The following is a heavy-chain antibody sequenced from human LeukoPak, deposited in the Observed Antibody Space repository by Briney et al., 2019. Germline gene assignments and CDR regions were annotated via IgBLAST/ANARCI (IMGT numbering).Heavy chain of an antibody. CDR2: ISSSSGYI. J-gene: IGHJ4*02. CDR3: AKDLFGGSYRTFDY. Sequence: PGGSLRLSCAASGFTFSSHSMTWVRQAPGQGLQWVSSISSSSGYIYYADSVRGRFTISRDNAKNSLYLQMNGLRVEDTAVYYCAKDLFGGSYRTFDYWGQGTLVTVSS. CDR1: GFTFSSHS. D-gene: IGHD1-26*01. V-gene: IGHV3-21*01.